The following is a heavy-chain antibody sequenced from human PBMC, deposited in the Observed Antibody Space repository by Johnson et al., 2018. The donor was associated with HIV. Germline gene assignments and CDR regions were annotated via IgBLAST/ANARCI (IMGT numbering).Heavy chain of an antibody. CDR3: AKLGQWRERLDAFDV. J-gene: IGHJ3*01. Sequence: QVQLVESGGGLVKPGGSLRLPCAASGFTFSDYYMRWIRQTPGQGLEWVSDSSRRGSTLNYADSVKGRSTNSRDNTKNSLFLQMSSLRPEDTAVYYCAKLGQWRERLDAFDVWGQGTMVTVSS. CDR2: SSRRGSTL. CDR1: GFTFSDYY. V-gene: IGHV3-11*04. D-gene: IGHD6-19*01.